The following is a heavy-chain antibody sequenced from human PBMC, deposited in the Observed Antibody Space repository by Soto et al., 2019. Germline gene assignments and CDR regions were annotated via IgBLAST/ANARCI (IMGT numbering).Heavy chain of an antibody. CDR1: GGTFSSYA. J-gene: IGHJ4*02. CDR3: AEGSPYYYGSGSYYNLFLDY. V-gene: IGHV1-69*13. D-gene: IGHD3-10*01. Sequence: ASVKVSCKASGGTFSSYAISWVRQAPGQGLEWMGGIIPIFGTANYAQKFQGRVTITADESTSTAYMELSSLRSEDTAVYYCAEGSPYYYGSGSYYNLFLDYWGQGTLVTVSS. CDR2: IIPIFGTA.